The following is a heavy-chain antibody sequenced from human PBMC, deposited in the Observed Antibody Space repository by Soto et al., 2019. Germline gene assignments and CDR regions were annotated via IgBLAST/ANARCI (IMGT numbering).Heavy chain of an antibody. D-gene: IGHD3-16*01. J-gene: IGHJ6*02. CDR2: INAYNGNT. CDR3: AMVDVYVTPSPQDV. CDR1: GYSFTRYG. V-gene: IGHV1-18*01. Sequence: ASVKVSCKASGYSFTRYGIGWARQAPGQGLEWMGWINAYNGNTNYAQNLQGRLTLTTDTSTTTAYMELRSLRSNDTAIYYCAMVDVYVTPSPQDVWGQGTTLTVSS.